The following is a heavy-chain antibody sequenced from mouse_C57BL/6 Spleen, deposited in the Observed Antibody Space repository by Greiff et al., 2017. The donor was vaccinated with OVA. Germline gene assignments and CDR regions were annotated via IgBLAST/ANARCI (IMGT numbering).Heavy chain of an antibody. V-gene: IGHV1-82*01. J-gene: IGHJ3*01. CDR3: ARGRFYYYGSSPAWFAY. CDR2: IYPGDGDT. CDR1: GYAFSSSW. D-gene: IGHD1-1*01. Sequence: QVQLQQSGPELVKPGASVKISCKASGYAFSSSWMNWVKQRPGKGLEWIGRIYPGDGDTNYNGKFKGKATLTADKSSSTAYMQLSSLTSEDSAVYFCARGRFYYYGSSPAWFAYWGQGTLVTVSA.